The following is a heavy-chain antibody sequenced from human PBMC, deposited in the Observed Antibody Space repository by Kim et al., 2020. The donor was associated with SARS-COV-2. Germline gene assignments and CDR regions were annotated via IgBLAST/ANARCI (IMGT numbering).Heavy chain of an antibody. V-gene: IGHV3-33*01. D-gene: IGHD1-1*01. J-gene: IGHJ4*02. Sequence: GGSLRLSCAASGFTFSSYGMHWVRQAPGKGLEWVAVIWYDGSNKYYADSVKGRFTISRDNSKNTLYLQMNSLRAEDTAVYYCARGGWHNWNDDIIDYWGQGTLVTVSS. CDR1: GFTFSSYG. CDR2: IWYDGSNK. CDR3: ARGGWHNWNDDIIDY.